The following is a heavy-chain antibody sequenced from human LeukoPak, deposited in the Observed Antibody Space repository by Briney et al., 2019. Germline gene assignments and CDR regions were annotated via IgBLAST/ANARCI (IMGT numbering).Heavy chain of an antibody. Sequence: SETLSLTCTVSGGSISSYYWSWIRQPPGKGLEWIGYIYYSGSTNYNPSLRSRVTISVNTSKNQFSMKLSSVTAADTAVYYCARHVGALDGFDIWGQGTMVTVSS. J-gene: IGHJ3*02. D-gene: IGHD1-26*01. CDR2: IYYSGST. CDR1: GGSISSYY. CDR3: ARHVGALDGFDI. V-gene: IGHV4-59*08.